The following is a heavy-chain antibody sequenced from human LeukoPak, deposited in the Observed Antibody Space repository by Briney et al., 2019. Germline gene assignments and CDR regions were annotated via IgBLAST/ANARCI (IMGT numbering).Heavy chain of an antibody. CDR2: IYPGDSDT. Sequence: GESLKISCKGSGYSCTSYWIGWVRQMPGKGLEWMGIIYPGDSDTRYSPSFQGQVTISADKSISTAYLQWSSLKASDTAMYYCARLPGLYDSPTALDYWGQGTLVTVSS. CDR3: ARLPGLYDSPTALDY. CDR1: GYSCTSYW. J-gene: IGHJ4*02. V-gene: IGHV5-51*01. D-gene: IGHD3-3*01.